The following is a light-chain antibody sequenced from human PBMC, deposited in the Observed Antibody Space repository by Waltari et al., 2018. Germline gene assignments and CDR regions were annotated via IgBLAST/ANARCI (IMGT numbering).Light chain of an antibody. J-gene: IGKJ4*01. CDR1: QTVSTIA. Sequence: EIVLTQSPGTLSLSTGDRATLSCRASQTVSTIALSWYQQKPGQAPRVLIYSTYNRATGIPDRFSGSGSGTDFTLTINRLAPEDFAMYYCQQYDGIVVTFGGGTKVEI. V-gene: IGKV3-20*01. CDR3: QQYDGIVVT. CDR2: STY.